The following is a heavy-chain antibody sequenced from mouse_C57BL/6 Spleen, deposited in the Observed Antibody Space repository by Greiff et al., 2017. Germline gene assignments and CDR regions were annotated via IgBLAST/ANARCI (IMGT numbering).Heavy chain of an antibody. CDR1: GFTFSSYT. D-gene: IGHD2-4*01. V-gene: IGHV5-9*01. CDR3: ARQDDYDDYYAMDY. CDR2: ISGGGGNT. Sequence: EVQRVESGGGLVKPGGSLKLSCAASGFTFSSYTMSWVRQTPEKRLEWVATISGGGGNTYYPDSVKGRFTISRDNAKNTLYLQMSSLRSEDTALYYCARQDDYDDYYAMDYWGQGTSVTVSS. J-gene: IGHJ4*01.